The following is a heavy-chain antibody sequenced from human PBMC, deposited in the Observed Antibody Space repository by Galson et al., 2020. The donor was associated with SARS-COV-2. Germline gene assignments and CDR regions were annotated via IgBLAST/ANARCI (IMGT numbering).Heavy chain of an antibody. J-gene: IGHJ5*02. CDR1: GYTLTELS. Sequence: ASVKVSCKVSGYTLTELSMHWVRQAPGKGLEWMGGFDPEDGETIYAQKFQGRVTMTEDTSTDTAYMELSSLRSEDTAVYYCATGPPYCSSTSCYGNWFDPWGQGTLVTVSS. D-gene: IGHD2-2*01. CDR2: FDPEDGET. CDR3: ATGPPYCSSTSCYGNWFDP. V-gene: IGHV1-24*01.